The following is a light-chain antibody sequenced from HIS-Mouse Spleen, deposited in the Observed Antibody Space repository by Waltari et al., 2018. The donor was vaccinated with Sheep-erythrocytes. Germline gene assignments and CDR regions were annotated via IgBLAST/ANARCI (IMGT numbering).Light chain of an antibody. V-gene: IGKV2-30*02. CDR1: QSLVHSDGNTY. CDR3: MQGTHWPPYT. J-gene: IGKJ2*01. Sequence: DVVMTQSPLSLPVTLGQPASISCRSSQSLVHSDGNTYLNWFQQRPGQSPRRLIYKVSNRDSGVPDRFSGSGSGTDFTLKISRVEAEDVGVYYCMQGTHWPPYTFGQGTK. CDR2: KVS.